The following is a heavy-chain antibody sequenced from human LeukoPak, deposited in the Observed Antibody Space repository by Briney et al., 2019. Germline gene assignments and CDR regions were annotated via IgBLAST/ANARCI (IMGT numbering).Heavy chain of an antibody. CDR3: ARWVYFHDNSGYPHY. V-gene: IGHV3-11*01. Sequence: GGSLRLSCTASGFPFTNDYMSWIRQAPGKGLEWIAFISRDGTTTHYADSGKGRNTISRDNAKTSLYLQMNSLRADDTAVYYCARWVYFHDNSGYPHYWGHGTLVTVSS. CDR1: GFPFTNDY. D-gene: IGHD3-22*01. CDR2: ISRDGTTT. J-gene: IGHJ4*01.